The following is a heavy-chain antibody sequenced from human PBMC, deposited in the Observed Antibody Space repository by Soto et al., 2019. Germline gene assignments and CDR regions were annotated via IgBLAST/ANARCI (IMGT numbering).Heavy chain of an antibody. Sequence: EVQLLESGGGLVEPGGSLRLSCAASGFTFSTYAMNWVRQAPGNGLEWVSAISGRGGSIHYADSVKGRFTISRDNSKNTLYLQMNSLRDEVTAVYHCVKGYWKGDVWGQGTAVTVSS. CDR1: GFTFSTYA. CDR2: ISGRGGSI. V-gene: IGHV3-23*01. J-gene: IGHJ6*02. CDR3: VKGYWKGDV. D-gene: IGHD1-1*01.